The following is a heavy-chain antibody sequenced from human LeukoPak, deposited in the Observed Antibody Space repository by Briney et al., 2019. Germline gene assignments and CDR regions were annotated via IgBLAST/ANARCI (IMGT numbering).Heavy chain of an antibody. Sequence: GGSLRLSCAASGFTFSSYAMSWVRQAPGKGLEWVSAISGSGGSTYYADSAKGRFTISRDNSKNTLYLQMNSLRAEDTAVYYCAKVLRAHYYDSSGGSYWGQGTLVTVSS. CDR3: AKVLRAHYYDSSGGSY. J-gene: IGHJ4*02. CDR1: GFTFSSYA. V-gene: IGHV3-23*01. CDR2: ISGSGGST. D-gene: IGHD3-22*01.